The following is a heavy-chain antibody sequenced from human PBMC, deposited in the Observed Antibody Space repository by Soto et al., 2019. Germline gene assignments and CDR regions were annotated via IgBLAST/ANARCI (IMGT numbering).Heavy chain of an antibody. CDR2: IYYSGST. V-gene: IGHV4-59*01. D-gene: IGHD1-26*01. CDR3: ARSIVGATGMFYYFDY. J-gene: IGHJ4*02. CDR1: GGSISSYY. Sequence: PSETLSLTCTVSGGSISSYYWSWIRQPPGKGLEWIGYIYYSGSTNYNPSLKSRVTISVDTSKNQFSLKLSSVTAADTAVYYCARSIVGATGMFYYFDYWGQGTLVTVSS.